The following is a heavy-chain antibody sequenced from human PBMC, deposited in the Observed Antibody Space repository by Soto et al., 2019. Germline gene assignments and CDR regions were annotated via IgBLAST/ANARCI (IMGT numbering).Heavy chain of an antibody. J-gene: IGHJ5*02. D-gene: IGHD3-10*01. CDR2: ISYDGSNT. CDR3: ARERGSGEVDPQALKTGSAP. Sequence: PGGSMRLSCVASGFTFSSYGMHWVRQAPGKGLEWVAIISYDGSNTYYADSVKGRFTISRDNSTSTVYMDLTSLTSEDTAVYFCARERGSGEVDPQALKTGSAPRGKGSLVPVS. CDR1: GFTFSSYG. V-gene: IGHV3-30*03.